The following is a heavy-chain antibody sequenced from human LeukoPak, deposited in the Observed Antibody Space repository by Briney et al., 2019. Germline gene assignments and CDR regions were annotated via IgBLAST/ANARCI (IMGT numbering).Heavy chain of an antibody. V-gene: IGHV4-34*01. CDR3: ARGRINDFWSGSPPHNYYYFYGMDV. CDR1: GGSFSEYY. CDR2: IKHSGGI. D-gene: IGHD3-3*01. J-gene: IGHJ6*02. Sequence: PSETLSLTCGLHGGSFSEYYWNWIRQSPGKGREWIGEIKHSGGINYKPSPKSRVTISVDASKSQFSLKLSSVTAADTAVYYCARGRINDFWSGSPPHNYYYFYGMDVCGQGTTVTVSS.